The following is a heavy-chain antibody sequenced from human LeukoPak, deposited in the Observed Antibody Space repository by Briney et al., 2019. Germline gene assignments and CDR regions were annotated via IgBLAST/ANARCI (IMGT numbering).Heavy chain of an antibody. CDR3: ARDRANGVDY. V-gene: IGHV4-59*01. CDR1: GGSISSYY. Sequence: PSETLSLTCTVSGGSISSYYWSWIRQPPGKGLEWIGYIYYSGSTNYNPSLKSRVTISVDTSKNQFSLKLSSVTAADTAVYYCARDRANGVDYWGQGILVTVSS. J-gene: IGHJ4*02. CDR2: IYYSGST. D-gene: IGHD2-8*01.